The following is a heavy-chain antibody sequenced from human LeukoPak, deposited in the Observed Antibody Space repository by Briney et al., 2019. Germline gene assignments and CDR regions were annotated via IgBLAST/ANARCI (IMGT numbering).Heavy chain of an antibody. D-gene: IGHD2-2*01. CDR1: GFTFSSYA. CDR3: ARGDYCSSTSCYDYYYYGMDV. J-gene: IGHJ6*02. V-gene: IGHV3-30-3*01. Sequence: GRSLRLSCAASGFTFSSYAMHWVRQAPGKGLEWVAVISYDGSNKYYADSVKGRFTISRDNSKNTLYLQMNSLRAEDTAVYYCARGDYCSSTSCYDYYYYGMDVWGQGTTVTVSS. CDR2: ISYDGSNK.